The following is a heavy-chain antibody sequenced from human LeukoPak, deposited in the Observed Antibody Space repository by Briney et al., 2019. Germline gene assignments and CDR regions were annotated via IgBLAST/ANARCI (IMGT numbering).Heavy chain of an antibody. CDR1: GASVSSYY. CDR3: ARDRTQRITIFGVVIPMDV. J-gene: IGHJ6*03. CDR2: IETSGST. D-gene: IGHD3-3*01. V-gene: IGHV4-4*07. Sequence: SETLSLTCTVSGASVSSYYWSWIRQVAGKGLEWIGRIETSGSTNYNPSLKSRVTMSVDTSKDQVSLKLSSATAADTAVYYCARDRTQRITIFGVVIPMDVWGRGTTVTVSS.